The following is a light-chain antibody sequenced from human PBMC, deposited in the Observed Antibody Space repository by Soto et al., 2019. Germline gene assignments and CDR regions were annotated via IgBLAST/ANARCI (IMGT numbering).Light chain of an antibody. V-gene: IGKV3-15*01. CDR1: QTVNSN. Sequence: ETVMTQSPATLSVSLGERASLFCRASQTVNSNLAWYQQQPGQAPRLLIYGASTRASGVPARFSGSGSGTEFTLTISNLQSEDFAFYYCQQYNNWSPYTFGQGTKLQIK. J-gene: IGKJ2*01. CDR2: GAS. CDR3: QQYNNWSPYT.